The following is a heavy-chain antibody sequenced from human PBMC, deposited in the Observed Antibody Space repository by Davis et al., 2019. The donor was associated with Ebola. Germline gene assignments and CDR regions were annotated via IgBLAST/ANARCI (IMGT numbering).Heavy chain of an antibody. CDR1: GFTFSTYG. D-gene: IGHD4-17*01. J-gene: IGHJ4*02. CDR2: IWYDGSKE. CDR3: ARSSTVTRLAY. V-gene: IGHV3-33*01. Sequence: PGGSLRLSCVGSGFTFSTYGIHWVRQAPGKGLEWVAVIWYDGSKEYYADSVKGRFTISRDNAKNSLYLQMNSLRDEDTAVYYCARSSTVTRLAYWGQGTLVTVSS.